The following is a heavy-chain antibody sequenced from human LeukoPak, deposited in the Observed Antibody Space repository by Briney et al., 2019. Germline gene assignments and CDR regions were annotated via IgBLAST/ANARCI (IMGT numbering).Heavy chain of an antibody. D-gene: IGHD3-9*01. CDR2: INPNSGGT. J-gene: IGHJ4*02. V-gene: IGHV1-2*02. Sequence: AASVKVSCKASGYTFTGYYMHWVRQAPGQGLEWMGWINPNSGGTNYAQKFQGRVTMTRDTSISTAYMELSRLRSDDTAVYYCARARGYFDWLLDYWGQGTLVTVSS. CDR1: GYTFTGYY. CDR3: ARARGYFDWLLDY.